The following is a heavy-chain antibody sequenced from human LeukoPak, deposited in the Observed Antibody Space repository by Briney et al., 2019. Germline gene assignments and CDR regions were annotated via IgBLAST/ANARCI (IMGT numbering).Heavy chain of an antibody. J-gene: IGHJ6*03. CDR2: IYSGGTT. V-gene: IGHV3-23*03. CDR1: GFIFNSYG. Sequence: GGSLRLSCVASGFIFNSYGMNWVRQAPGKGLEWVSIIYSGGTTYYADSVKGRFTISRDNSKNTLYLQLNSLSADDTAVYYCAKIPRSYYYYYMDVWGKGTTVTVSS. CDR3: AKIPRSYYYYYMDV.